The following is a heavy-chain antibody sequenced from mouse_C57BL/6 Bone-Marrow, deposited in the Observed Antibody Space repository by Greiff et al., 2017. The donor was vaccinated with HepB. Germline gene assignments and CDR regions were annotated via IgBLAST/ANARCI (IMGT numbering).Heavy chain of an antibody. CDR1: GFTFSNYW. Sequence: EVNVVESGGGLVQPGGSMKLSCVASGFTFSNYWMNWVRQSPEKGLEWVAQIRLKSDNYATHYAESVKGRFTISRDDSKSSVYLQMNNLRAEDTGIYYCTGPYYYGSSLPYAMDYWGQRTSVTVSS. J-gene: IGHJ4*01. V-gene: IGHV6-3*01. CDR3: TGPYYYGSSLPYAMDY. D-gene: IGHD1-1*01. CDR2: IRLKSDNYAT.